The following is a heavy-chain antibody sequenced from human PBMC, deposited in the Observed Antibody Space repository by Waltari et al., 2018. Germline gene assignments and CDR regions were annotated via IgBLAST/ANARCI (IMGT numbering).Heavy chain of an antibody. CDR1: GFTFSSYA. V-gene: IGHV3-23*01. J-gene: IGHJ6*02. CDR2: ISGSGGST. D-gene: IGHD6-19*01. CDR3: AKVVAGSPHYYYYGMDV. Sequence: EVQLLESGGGLVQPGGSLRLSCAASGFTFSSYAMSWVRQAPGKGLVWVSAISGSGGSTYYADSVKGRFTISRDNSKNTLYLQMNSLRAEDTAVYYCAKVVAGSPHYYYYGMDVWGQGTTVTVSS.